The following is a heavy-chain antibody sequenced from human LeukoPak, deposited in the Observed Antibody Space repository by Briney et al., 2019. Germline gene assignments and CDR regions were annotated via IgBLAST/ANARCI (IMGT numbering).Heavy chain of an antibody. CDR3: CSSQQLATGGPSPNFDY. V-gene: IGHV1-18*01. D-gene: IGHD6-13*01. CDR1: GYTFTSYG. J-gene: IGHJ4*02. CDR2: ISAYNGNT. Sequence: ASVKVSCKASGYTFTSYGISWVRQAPGQGLEWMGWISAYNGNTNYAQKLQGRVTMTTGTSTSTAYMELSSLRSEDTAVYYCCSSQQLATGGPSPNFDYWGQGTLVTVSS.